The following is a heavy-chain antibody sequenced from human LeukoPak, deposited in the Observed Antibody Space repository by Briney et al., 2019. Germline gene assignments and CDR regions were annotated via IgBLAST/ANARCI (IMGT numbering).Heavy chain of an antibody. V-gene: IGHV3-30-3*01. D-gene: IGHD2-15*01. CDR3: ARDLIVADAPRMDV. CDR2: MSYDGSTK. Sequence: PGRSLRLSCAASGFTFNTYTMHWVRQAPGKGLEWVAVMSYDGSTKYYADSVKGRFTISRDNSQNTLYLQMNSLRVEDTAVYYCARDLIVADAPRMDVWGQGTTVTVSS. J-gene: IGHJ6*02. CDR1: GFTFNTYT.